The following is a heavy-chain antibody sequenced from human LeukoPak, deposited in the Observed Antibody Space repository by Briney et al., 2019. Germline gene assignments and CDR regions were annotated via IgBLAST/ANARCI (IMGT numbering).Heavy chain of an antibody. CDR1: GFTFSSYA. J-gene: IGHJ6*02. CDR3: ARVVGYCSSTSCYRGEYYYYGMDV. Sequence: GASLRLSCAASGFTFSSYAMSWVRQPPGKGLEWVSAISGSGGSTHYADSVKGRFTISRDNSKNTLYLQMNSLRAEDTAVYYCARVVGYCSSTSCYRGEYYYYGMDVWGQGTTVTVSS. V-gene: IGHV3-23*01. D-gene: IGHD2-2*01. CDR2: ISGSGGST.